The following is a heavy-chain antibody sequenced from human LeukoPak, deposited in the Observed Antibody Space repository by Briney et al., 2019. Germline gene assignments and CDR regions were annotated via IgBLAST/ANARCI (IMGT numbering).Heavy chain of an antibody. V-gene: IGHV3-21*04. CDR3: AKDDNYIRFLS. CDR1: GFTFSSYS. CDR2: ISSSSSYI. D-gene: IGHD3-16*01. Sequence: PGGSLRLSCGDSGFTFSSYSVNWVLQAPGKGLEWVSSISSSSSYIYYADSVKGRFTISRDNAKNTLYLQMNSLRAEDTAVYYCAKDDNYIRFLSWGQGTLVTVSS. J-gene: IGHJ5*02.